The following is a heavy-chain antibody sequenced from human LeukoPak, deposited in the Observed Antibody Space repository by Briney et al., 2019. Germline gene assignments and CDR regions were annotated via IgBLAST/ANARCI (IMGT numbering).Heavy chain of an antibody. Sequence: SETLSLTCTVSGGSISSYYWSWIRQPAGKGLEWIGRIYTSGSTNYNPSLKSRVTMSVDTSKNQFSLKLSSVTAADTAVYYCARSTDVDTAMAYFDYWGQGTLVTVSS. D-gene: IGHD5-18*01. CDR2: IYTSGST. CDR3: ARSTDVDTAMAYFDY. J-gene: IGHJ4*02. CDR1: GGSISSYY. V-gene: IGHV4-4*07.